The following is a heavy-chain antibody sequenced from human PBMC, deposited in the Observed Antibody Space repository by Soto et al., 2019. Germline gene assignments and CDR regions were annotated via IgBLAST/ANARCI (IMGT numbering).Heavy chain of an antibody. D-gene: IGHD3-3*01. Sequence: PGGSLRLSCAASGFTFSSYAMSWVRQAPGKGLEWVSAISGSGGSTYYADSVKGRFTISRDNSKNTLYLQMNSLRAEDTAVYYCAKDTNVLRFLEWLDFEYWGQGTLVTVSS. CDR2: ISGSGGST. V-gene: IGHV3-23*01. CDR1: GFTFSSYA. CDR3: AKDTNVLRFLEWLDFEY. J-gene: IGHJ4*02.